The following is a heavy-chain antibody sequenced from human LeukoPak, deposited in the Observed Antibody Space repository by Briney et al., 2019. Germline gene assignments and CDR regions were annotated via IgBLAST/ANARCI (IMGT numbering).Heavy chain of an antibody. CDR2: IWYDGSNK. J-gene: IGHJ4*02. Sequence: GGSLRLSCAASGFTFSSYGMHWVRQAPGKGLEWVAVIWYDGSNKYYADSVKGRFTISRDNSKNTLYLQMNSLRAEDTAVYYCARDLRPSSSWYEVFDYWGQGTLVTVSS. CDR3: ARDLRPSSSWYEVFDY. D-gene: IGHD6-13*01. V-gene: IGHV3-30*19. CDR1: GFTFSSYG.